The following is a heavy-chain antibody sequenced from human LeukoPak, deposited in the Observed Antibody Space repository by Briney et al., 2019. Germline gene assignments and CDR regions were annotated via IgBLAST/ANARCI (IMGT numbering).Heavy chain of an antibody. J-gene: IGHJ6*03. CDR2: ISAYNGNT. Sequence: ASVKVSCKASGYTFTSYGISWVRQAPGQGLEWMGWISAYNGNTNYAQKLQGRVTMTTDTSTSTAYMELRSLRSDDTAVYYCARDHPGAAGNDCYYYMDVWGKGTTVTVSS. D-gene: IGHD6-13*01. V-gene: IGHV1-18*01. CDR3: ARDHPGAAGNDCYYYMDV. CDR1: GYTFTSYG.